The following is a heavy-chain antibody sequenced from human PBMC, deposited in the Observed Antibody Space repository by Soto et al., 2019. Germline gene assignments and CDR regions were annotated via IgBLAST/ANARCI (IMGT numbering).Heavy chain of an antibody. Sequence: ASVKVSCKASGGTFSSYAISWVRQARGQGLEWMGWISAYNGNTNYAQKLQGRVTMTTDTSTSTAYRELRSLRSDDTAVDCCGRRKWAQGFDYWGQGTLVTVSS. CDR1: GGTFSSYA. J-gene: IGHJ4*02. CDR2: ISAYNGNT. CDR3: GRRKWAQGFDY. D-gene: IGHD1-26*01. V-gene: IGHV1-18*01.